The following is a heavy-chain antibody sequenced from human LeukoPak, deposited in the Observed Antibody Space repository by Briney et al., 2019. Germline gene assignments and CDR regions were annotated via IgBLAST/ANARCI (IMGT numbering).Heavy chain of an antibody. J-gene: IGHJ4*02. CDR3: ARHEDWLIDY. D-gene: IGHD3/OR15-3a*01. CDR2: IYYSGST. CDR1: GGSISSSSYY. Sequence: PSETLSLTCTVPGGSISSSSYYWGWIRQPPGKGLEWIGSIYYSGSTYYNPSLKSRVTISVDTSKNQFSLKLSSVTAADTAVYYCARHEDWLIDYWGQGTLVTVSS. V-gene: IGHV4-39*01.